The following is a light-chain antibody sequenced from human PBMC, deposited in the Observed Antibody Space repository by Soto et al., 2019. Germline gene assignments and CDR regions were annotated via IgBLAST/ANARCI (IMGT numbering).Light chain of an antibody. CDR2: DAS. V-gene: IGKV1-5*01. J-gene: IGKJ1*01. Sequence: DIQMTQSPSTLSASVGDRVTITCLASQSIRNWLAWYQQQPGKAPKLLIYDASSLESGVPSRFSGSGSGTEFTLTISSLQPDDFATYYCQQYNTYWTFGQGTKVDIK. CDR3: QQYNTYWT. CDR1: QSIRNW.